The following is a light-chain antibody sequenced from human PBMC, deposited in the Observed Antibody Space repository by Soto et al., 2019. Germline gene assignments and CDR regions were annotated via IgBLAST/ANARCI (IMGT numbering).Light chain of an antibody. V-gene: IGKV1-27*01. CDR3: QKFNAVPT. CDR2: AAS. CDR1: QAINNY. Sequence: DLQMTQSPSSLSASVGDRVTITCRASQAINNYLAWYQQKPGKVPTLLISAASTLQSRVPSRFSVSGSGTDFTLTISSLQPADVATYYCQKFNAVPTFGGGTKVEI. J-gene: IGKJ4*01.